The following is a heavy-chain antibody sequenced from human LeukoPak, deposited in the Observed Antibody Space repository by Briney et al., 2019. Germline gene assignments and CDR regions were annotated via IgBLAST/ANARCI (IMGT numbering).Heavy chain of an antibody. CDR1: GYTFTGYY. V-gene: IGHV1-2*02. D-gene: IGHD6-13*01. CDR2: INPNSGGT. Sequence: ASVKVSCKASGYTFTGYYMHWVRQAPGQGLEWMGWINPNSGGTNYAQKFQDRVTMTRDTSISTAYMELSRLRSDDTAVYYRARDAGSSSWYPTSPAYYYGMDVWGQGTTVTVSS. CDR3: ARDAGSSSWYPTSPAYYYGMDV. J-gene: IGHJ6*02.